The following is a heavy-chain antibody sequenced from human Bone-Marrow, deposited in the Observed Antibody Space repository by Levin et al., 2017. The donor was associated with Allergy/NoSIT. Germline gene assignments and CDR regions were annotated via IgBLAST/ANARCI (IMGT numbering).Heavy chain of an antibody. CDR1: GYTFRNYG. D-gene: IGHD5-12*01. CDR3: ARDHGYSGYLRD. CDR2: ISPYNGNT. J-gene: IGHJ4*02. V-gene: IGHV1-18*01. Sequence: ASVKVSCKASGYTFRNYGISWVRQAPGQGLEWVGWISPYNGNTNHAQKFQGRVTLTTDAATSTVYMDLGSLRFDDTAVYFCARDHGYSGYLRDWGQGTLVTVSS.